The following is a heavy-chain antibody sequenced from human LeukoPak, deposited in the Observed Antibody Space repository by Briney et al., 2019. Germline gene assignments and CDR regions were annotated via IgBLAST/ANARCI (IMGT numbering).Heavy chain of an antibody. J-gene: IGHJ6*03. V-gene: IGHV3-23*01. Sequence: GGSLRLSCAASGFTFSSYAMSWVRQAPGKGLEWVSAISGSGGSTYYADSVKGRFTISRDNSKNTLYLQMNSLRAEDTAVYYCAEDERGYQLLTRYYYYYMDVWGKGTTVTVSS. CDR1: GFTFSSYA. CDR2: ISGSGGST. D-gene: IGHD2-2*01. CDR3: AEDERGYQLLTRYYYYYMDV.